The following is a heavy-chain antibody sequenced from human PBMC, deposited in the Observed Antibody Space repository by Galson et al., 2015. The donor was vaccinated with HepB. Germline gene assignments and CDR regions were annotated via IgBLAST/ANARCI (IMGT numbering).Heavy chain of an antibody. CDR2: ISYGGGLQ. CDR3: AKENSQMSSDWYFDL. CDR1: GFTFSRYG. J-gene: IGHJ2*01. D-gene: IGHD4-23*01. Sequence: SLRLSCAASGFTFSRYGMHWVRQVPGKGLEWVAVISYGGGLQYYADSVKGRFTISRDNSRNTLYLHMNSLRGEDTAVYYCAKENSQMSSDWYFDLWGRGTLVTVSS. V-gene: IGHV3-30*18.